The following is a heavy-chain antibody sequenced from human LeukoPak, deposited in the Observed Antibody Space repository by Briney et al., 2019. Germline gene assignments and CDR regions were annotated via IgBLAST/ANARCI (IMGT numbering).Heavy chain of an antibody. V-gene: IGHV1-69*04. CDR1: GGTFSSYA. CDR2: IIPILGIA. J-gene: IGHJ4*02. CDR3: AGIAAAGTYFDY. Sequence: SGKVSCKASGGTFSSYAISWVRQAPGQGLEWMGRIIPILGIANYAQKFQGRVTITADKSTSTAYMELSSLRSEDTAVYYCAGIAAAGTYFDYWGQGTLVTVSS. D-gene: IGHD6-13*01.